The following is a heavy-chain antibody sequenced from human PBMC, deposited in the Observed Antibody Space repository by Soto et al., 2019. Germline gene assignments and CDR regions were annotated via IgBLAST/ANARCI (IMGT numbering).Heavy chain of an antibody. J-gene: IGHJ5*02. CDR2: ISYDGSNK. V-gene: IGHV3-30-3*01. D-gene: IGHD6-6*01. CDR1: GFTFSSYA. CDR3: AREGGARPVWWFDP. Sequence: GVSLRLSCAASGFTFSSYAMHWVRQAPGKGLEWVAVISYDGSNKYYADSVKGRFTISRDNSKNTLYLQMNSLRAEDTAVYYCAREGGARPVWWFDPWGQGTLVTGS.